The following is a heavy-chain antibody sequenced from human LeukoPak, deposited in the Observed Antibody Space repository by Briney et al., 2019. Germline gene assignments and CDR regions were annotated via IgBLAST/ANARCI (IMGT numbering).Heavy chain of an antibody. CDR1: GFTFSSYG. V-gene: IGHV3-21*01. J-gene: IGHJ4*02. CDR2: ISSSSSYI. Sequence: PGGSLRLSCAASGFTFSSYGMNWVRQAPGKGLEWVSFISSSSSYIYYADSVKGRFTISRDNAKNSLYLQMNSLRAEDTAVYYCARDLRSSGYYAFDYWGQGTLVTDSS. D-gene: IGHD3-22*01. CDR3: ARDLRSSGYYAFDY.